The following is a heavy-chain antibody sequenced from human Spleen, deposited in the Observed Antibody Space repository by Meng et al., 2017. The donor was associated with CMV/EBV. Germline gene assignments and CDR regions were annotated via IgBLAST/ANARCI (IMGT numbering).Heavy chain of an antibody. CDR1: GGSISSSSYY. Sequence: SETLSLTCTVSGGSISSSSYYWAWIRQPPGKGLEWIGSIYYSGSAYYNSSLKSRVSISVDTSKNQFSLKLSSVTAADTAMYYCARDSRIRGVMGVRSYYYGMDVWGQGTTVTVSS. D-gene: IGHD3-10*01. CDR2: IYYSGSA. J-gene: IGHJ6*02. V-gene: IGHV4-39*07. CDR3: ARDSRIRGVMGVRSYYYGMDV.